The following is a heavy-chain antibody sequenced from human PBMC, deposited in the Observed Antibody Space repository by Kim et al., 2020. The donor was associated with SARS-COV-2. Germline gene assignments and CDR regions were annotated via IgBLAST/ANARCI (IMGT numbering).Heavy chain of an antibody. Sequence: GGSLRLSCAASELTVSSNYMSWVRQAPGKGLEWVSIIYSGGSTYYADSVKGRFTISRDNSKNTLYLQMNNLRAEDTAVYYCARANTYGSWAYDYWGQGTL. CDR3: ARANTYGSWAYDY. J-gene: IGHJ4*02. CDR1: ELTVSSNY. CDR2: IYSGGST. V-gene: IGHV3-53*01. D-gene: IGHD3-10*01.